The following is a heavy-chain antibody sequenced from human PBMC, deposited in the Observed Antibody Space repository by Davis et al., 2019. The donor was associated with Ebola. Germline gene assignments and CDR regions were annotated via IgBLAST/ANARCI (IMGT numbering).Heavy chain of an antibody. V-gene: IGHV1-18*01. D-gene: IGHD1/OR15-1a*01. CDR3: ARTSIMGTMTTASDN. CDR2: ISAYNGNT. J-gene: IGHJ3*02. CDR1: GYTFTSYA. Sequence: ASVKVSCKASGYTFTSYAIAWVRQAPGQGLEWMGWISAYNGNTNYAQILQGRVTMTTDTSTGTAYMDLRSLRSDDTAVYVCARTSIMGTMTTASDNWGQGTNVTVSS.